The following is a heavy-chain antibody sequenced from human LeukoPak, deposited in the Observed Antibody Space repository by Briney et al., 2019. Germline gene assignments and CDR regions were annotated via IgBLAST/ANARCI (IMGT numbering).Heavy chain of an antibody. CDR3: ARGGYSRGTFDF. D-gene: IGHD5-12*01. CDR1: GDSFSSYY. CDR2: IFHSGDT. J-gene: IGHJ4*02. Sequence: SETLSLTCTVSGDSFSSYYWSWLRQPPGKGLEWIGYIFHSGDTNSNPSLKSRVTISVDTSKNQFSLSLRSLTAADTAVYFCARGGYSRGTFDFWGQGTLVAVSS. V-gene: IGHV4-59*01.